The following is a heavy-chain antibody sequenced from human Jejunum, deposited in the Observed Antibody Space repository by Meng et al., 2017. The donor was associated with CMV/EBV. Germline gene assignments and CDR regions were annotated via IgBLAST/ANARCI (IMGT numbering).Heavy chain of an antibody. D-gene: IGHD3-16*01. Sequence: QAHLVQSGGEVKKPGASVKVSCKASGYTFTNYGITWVRQAPGQGLEWMGWINAYNGDTTYAQTLQGRVTMTTDTSTSTAYMELRSLRSDDTAVYYCARASRVLGGFDYWGQGTLVTVSS. J-gene: IGHJ4*02. CDR3: ARASRVLGGFDY. V-gene: IGHV1-18*01. CDR1: GYTFTNYG. CDR2: INAYNGDT.